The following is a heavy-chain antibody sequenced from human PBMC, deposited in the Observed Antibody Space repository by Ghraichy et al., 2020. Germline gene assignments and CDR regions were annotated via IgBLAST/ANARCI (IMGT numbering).Heavy chain of an antibody. CDR1: GGSISSGGYS. CDR3: ARQYYDILTGYYTGAGNWFDP. CDR2: IYHSGST. J-gene: IGHJ5*02. Sequence: SLNISCAVSGGSISSGGYSWSWIRQPPGKGLEWIGYIYHSGSTYYNPSLKSRVTISVDRSKNQFSLKLSSVTAADTAVYYCARQYYDILTGYYTGAGNWFDPWGQGTLVTVSS. V-gene: IGHV4-30-2*01. D-gene: IGHD3-9*01.